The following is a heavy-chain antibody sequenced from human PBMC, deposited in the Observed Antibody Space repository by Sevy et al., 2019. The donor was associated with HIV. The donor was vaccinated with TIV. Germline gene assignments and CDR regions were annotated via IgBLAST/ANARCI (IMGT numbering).Heavy chain of an antibody. CDR3: ATFSNNRAWGY. D-gene: IGHD1-20*01. V-gene: IGHV3-7*03. Sequence: GGSLRLSCAASGFAFYTLWMSWVRQAPGKGLEWVANINPDGRQTYYVDSVRGRYTISRDNARNVLNLQMNSLRAEDTAMYYCATFSNNRAWGYWDQGTLVTVSS. CDR1: GFAFYTLW. CDR2: INPDGRQT. J-gene: IGHJ4*02.